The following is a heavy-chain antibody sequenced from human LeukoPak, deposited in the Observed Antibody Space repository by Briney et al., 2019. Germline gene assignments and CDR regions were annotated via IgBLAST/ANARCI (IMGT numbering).Heavy chain of an antibody. Sequence: GGSLRLSCAASGFTFADYGMSWVRQAPGKGLEWVSGINWNGGTIGYADSVKGRFTISRDNAKNALYLQMNSLRAEDTALYYCARYGFYCSSTSCYIFDNWGQGTLVTVSS. CDR1: GFTFADYG. J-gene: IGHJ4*02. V-gene: IGHV3-20*04. CDR2: INWNGGTI. D-gene: IGHD2-2*02. CDR3: ARYGFYCSSTSCYIFDN.